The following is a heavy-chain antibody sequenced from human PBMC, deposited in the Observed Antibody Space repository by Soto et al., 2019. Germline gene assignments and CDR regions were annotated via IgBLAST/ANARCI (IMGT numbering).Heavy chain of an antibody. V-gene: IGHV2-5*02. CDR2: IYWDGDK. J-gene: IGHJ4*02. Sequence: QITLKESGPTLVKPTQTLTLTCTFSGFSLSTSGVSVGWIRQPPGKALEWLALIYWDGDKRYSPSLKSRLTITKDPSKNQVVLTMTSMDPVDTATYYCVHRYNHGKFGNWGQGTLVTVSS. D-gene: IGHD1-1*01. CDR1: GFSLSTSGVS. CDR3: VHRYNHGKFGN.